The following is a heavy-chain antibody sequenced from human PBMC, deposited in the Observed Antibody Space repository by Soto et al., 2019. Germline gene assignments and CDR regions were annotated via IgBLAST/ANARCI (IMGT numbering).Heavy chain of an antibody. CDR2: MNPNSGNT. CDR1: GYTFTSYD. Sequence: GASVKVSCKASGYTFTSYDINWVRQATGQGLEWMGWMNPNSGNTGYAQKFQGRVTMTRNTSISTAYMELSSLRSEDTAVYYCARESYDILTGFTESYYYYMDVWGQGTTVTVSS. D-gene: IGHD3-9*01. V-gene: IGHV1-8*01. J-gene: IGHJ6*03. CDR3: ARESYDILTGFTESYYYYMDV.